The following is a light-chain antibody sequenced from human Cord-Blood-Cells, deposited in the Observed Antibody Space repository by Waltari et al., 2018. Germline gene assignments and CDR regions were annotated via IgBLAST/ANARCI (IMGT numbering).Light chain of an antibody. V-gene: IGKV1-39*01. Sequence: DIQMTQSPSSLSASVGDRVTITCRASQSISSYLNWYQQKPGKAPKLLIYAASSLQSGVPSRFSGSGSGTDFTLTINSLQPEDFATYYCQQSYSTPTPITFGQGTRLEIK. CDR2: AAS. CDR1: QSISSY. CDR3: QQSYSTPTPIT. J-gene: IGKJ5*01.